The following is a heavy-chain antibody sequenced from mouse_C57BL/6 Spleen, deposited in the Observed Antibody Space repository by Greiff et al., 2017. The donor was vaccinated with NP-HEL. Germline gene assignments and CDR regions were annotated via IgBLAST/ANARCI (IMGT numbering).Heavy chain of an antibody. V-gene: IGHV1-4*01. J-gene: IGHJ2*01. CDR2: INPSSGYT. CDR3: ARSPYSNYLYYFDY. D-gene: IGHD2-5*01. CDR1: GYTFTSYT. Sequence: QVQLQQSGAELARPGASVKMSCKASGYTFTSYTMHWVKQRPGQGLEWIGDINPSSGYTKYNQKFKDKATLTADKSSSTAYMQLSSLTSEDSAVYYCARSPYSNYLYYFDYWGQGTTLTVSS.